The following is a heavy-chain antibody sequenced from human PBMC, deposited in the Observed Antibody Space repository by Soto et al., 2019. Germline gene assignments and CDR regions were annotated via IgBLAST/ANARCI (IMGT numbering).Heavy chain of an antibody. CDR1: GYIFTSYW. J-gene: IGHJ6*02. V-gene: IGHV5-51*03. Sequence: EVQLVQSGAEVKKPGESLKISCKGSGYIFTSYWIGWVRQMPGKGLEWMGIIYPGDSDTRYSPSFQGQVTISADKSISTAYLQWSSLKASDTAVYYCARAMVRGKNYYGVDVWGQGTTVTVSS. CDR3: ARAMVRGKNYYGVDV. CDR2: IYPGDSDT. D-gene: IGHD3-10*01.